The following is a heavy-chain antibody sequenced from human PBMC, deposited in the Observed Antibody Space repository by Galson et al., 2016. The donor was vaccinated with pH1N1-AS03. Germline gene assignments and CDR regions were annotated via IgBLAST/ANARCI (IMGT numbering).Heavy chain of an antibody. J-gene: IGHJ6*02. CDR1: GGSISDYY. V-gene: IGHV4-34*01. CDR3: ARFRSSWTFYYGLDV. Sequence: SETLSLTCAVYGGSISDYYWTWIRQAPGKGLEWIGEINHSGDTTYNPSLESRVTISVDTSKNQFSLKLSSVTAADTAVYYCARFRSSWTFYYGLDVWGQGTTVTVSS. CDR2: INHSGDT. D-gene: IGHD6-13*01.